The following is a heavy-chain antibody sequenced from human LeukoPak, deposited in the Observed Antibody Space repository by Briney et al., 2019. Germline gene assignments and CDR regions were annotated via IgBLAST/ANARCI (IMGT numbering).Heavy chain of an antibody. J-gene: IGHJ4*02. CDR1: GFTFRNHG. V-gene: IGHV3-33*01. D-gene: IGHD3-16*01. CDR3: ARDRGSYYVDS. CDR2: RWYDGSNK. Sequence: GRSLRLSCAASGFTFRNHGMHWVRQAPGKGLEGGAVRWYDGSNKYYADSVKGRFTISRDKSKNTLDLQMNSLRAEDTAVYYCARDRGSYYVDSWGQETLVTVSS.